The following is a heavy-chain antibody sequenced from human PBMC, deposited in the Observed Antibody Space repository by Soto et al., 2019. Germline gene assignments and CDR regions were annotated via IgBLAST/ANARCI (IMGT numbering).Heavy chain of an antibody. V-gene: IGHV3-23*01. CDR2: ISSSGDRT. J-gene: IGHJ6*02. CDR1: GFTFSAYA. Sequence: EVHLLESGGGLVQPGGSLRLSCAASGFTFSAYAMIWVREVPGKGLEWVSTISSSGDRTYYADSVKGRFTISRDNSKNTLYLQMNSLRAEDTARYYCPVGIYYYGWDGWSQGTTVTVSS. D-gene: IGHD6-13*01. CDR3: PVGIYYYGWDG.